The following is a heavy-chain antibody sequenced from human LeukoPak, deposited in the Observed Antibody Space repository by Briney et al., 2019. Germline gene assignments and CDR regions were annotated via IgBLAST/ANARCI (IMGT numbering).Heavy chain of an antibody. V-gene: IGHV3-23*01. CDR3: AKHSVGIIQLDYFDF. CDR2: ISGSGGGT. Sequence: PGGSLRLSCAASGFTFSTYAMSWVRQAPGKGLEWVSAISGSGGGTFYADSVKGRFTISRDNSKNTLYLQMNRLRAEDTAVYYCAKHSVGIIQLDYFDFWGQGPLVTVSS. CDR1: GFTFSTYA. J-gene: IGHJ4*02. D-gene: IGHD5-18*01.